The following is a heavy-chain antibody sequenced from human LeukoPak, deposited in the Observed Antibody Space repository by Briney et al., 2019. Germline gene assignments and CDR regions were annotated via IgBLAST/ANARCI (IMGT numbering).Heavy chain of an antibody. CDR3: ARLGPTRPMIVVAPDY. J-gene: IGHJ4*02. CDR2: ISAYNGNT. V-gene: IGHV1-18*01. D-gene: IGHD3-22*01. Sequence: RASVKVSCKASGYTFTSYGISWVRQAPGRGLEWMGWISAYNGNTNYAQKLQGRVTMTTDASTSTAYMELRSLRSDDSAVYFCARLGPTRPMIVVAPDYWGQGTLVTVSS. CDR1: GYTFTSYG.